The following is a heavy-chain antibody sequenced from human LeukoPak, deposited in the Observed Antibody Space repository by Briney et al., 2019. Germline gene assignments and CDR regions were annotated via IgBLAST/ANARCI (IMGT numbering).Heavy chain of an antibody. CDR3: GRAFPPLRTSSAGDL. J-gene: IGHJ4*02. CDR1: GFTFSDYD. D-gene: IGHD3-16*01. Sequence: GGSLRLSCSASGFTFSDYDMNWVRQPPGKGLEGVSSISGVSTHIYYGDSVKGRFSISRDNAKNSVYLQMNSLGVEDTAIYYCGRAFPPLRTSSAGDLWGQGILVTVSS. CDR2: ISGVSTHI. V-gene: IGHV3-69-1*02.